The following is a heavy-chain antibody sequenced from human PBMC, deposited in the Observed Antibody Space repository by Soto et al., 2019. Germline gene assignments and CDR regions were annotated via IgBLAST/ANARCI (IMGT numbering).Heavy chain of an antibody. V-gene: IGHV1-8*01. Sequence: ASVKVSCKASGYTFTSYDINWVRQATGQGLEWMGWMNPNSGNTGYAQKFQGRVTMTRNTSISTAYMELSSLRSEDTAVYYCARVYCSGGSCYGWFDPWGQGTLVTVSS. D-gene: IGHD2-15*01. CDR3: ARVYCSGGSCYGWFDP. CDR2: MNPNSGNT. CDR1: GYTFTSYD. J-gene: IGHJ5*02.